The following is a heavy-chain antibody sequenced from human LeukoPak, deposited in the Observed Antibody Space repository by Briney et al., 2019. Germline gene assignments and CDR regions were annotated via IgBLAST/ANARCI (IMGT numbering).Heavy chain of an antibody. CDR1: GGSFSGYY. D-gene: IGHD2-2*02. CDR3: ARVTIYCSSTSCYMSYYYYYMDV. CDR2: INHSGRT. V-gene: IGHV4-34*01. J-gene: IGHJ6*03. Sequence: SETLSLTCAVYGGSFSGYYWSWISQPPGKGLEWIGEINHSGRTNYNPSLKSRVTISVDTYKNQFPLKLSSVTAAETAVYYCARVTIYCSSTSCYMSYYYYYMDVWGKGTTVTVSS.